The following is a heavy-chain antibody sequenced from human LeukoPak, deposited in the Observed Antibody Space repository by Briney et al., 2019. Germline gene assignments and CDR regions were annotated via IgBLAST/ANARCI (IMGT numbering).Heavy chain of an antibody. CDR3: ARGWDSSGLNDAFDI. D-gene: IGHD3-22*01. Sequence: ASVKVSCKASGYTFTSYGISWVRQAPGQGLEWMGWISAYNGNTNYAQKLQGRVTMTTDTSTSTAYMELRSLRSDATAVYYCARGWDSSGLNDAFDIWGQGTMVTVSS. CDR1: GYTFTSYG. J-gene: IGHJ3*02. CDR2: ISAYNGNT. V-gene: IGHV1-18*01.